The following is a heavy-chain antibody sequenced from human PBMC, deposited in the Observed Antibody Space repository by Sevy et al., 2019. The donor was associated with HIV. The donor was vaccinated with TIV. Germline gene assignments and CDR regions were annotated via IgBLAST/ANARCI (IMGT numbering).Heavy chain of an antibody. V-gene: IGHV1-18*04. CDR3: ARRVGKEWLLAFDI. Sequence: ASVKVSCKASGYTFTSYGISWVRQAPGQGLEWMGWISAYNGNTNYARKLQGRVTMTTDTSTSTAYMELRSLRSDDTAVYYCARRVGKEWLLAFDIWGQGTMVTVSS. J-gene: IGHJ3*02. CDR1: GYTFTSYG. D-gene: IGHD3-3*01. CDR2: ISAYNGNT.